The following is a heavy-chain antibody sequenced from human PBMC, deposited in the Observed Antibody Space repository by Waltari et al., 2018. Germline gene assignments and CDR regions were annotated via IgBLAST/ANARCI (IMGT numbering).Heavy chain of an antibody. CDR1: GYTFSSFG. CDR2: TSAYNGNT. CDR3: ARENSGDLFDY. D-gene: IGHD2-21*02. J-gene: IGHJ4*02. V-gene: IGHV1-18*01. Sequence: QVQLVQSGPEVKKPGASVRVSCKASGYTFSSFGITWVRQAPGQGLEWMGWTSAYNGNTNYAQKLQGRVTMTTDTSTTTAYMELRSLRSDDTAVYYCARENSGDLFDYWGQGTLVTVSS.